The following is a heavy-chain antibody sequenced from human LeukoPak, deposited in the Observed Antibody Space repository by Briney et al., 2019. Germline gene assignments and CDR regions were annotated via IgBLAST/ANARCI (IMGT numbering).Heavy chain of an antibody. CDR2: ISGSGGST. V-gene: IGHV3-23*01. J-gene: IGHJ6*03. CDR3: AEEGKWELLYYYYYYMDV. Sequence: GGSLRLSCAASGFTFSSYAMSWVRQAPGKGLEWVSAISGSGGSTYYADSVKGRFTISRDNSKNTLYLQMNSLRAEDTAVYYCAEEGKWELLYYYYYYMDVWGKGTTVTVSS. CDR1: GFTFSSYA. D-gene: IGHD1-26*01.